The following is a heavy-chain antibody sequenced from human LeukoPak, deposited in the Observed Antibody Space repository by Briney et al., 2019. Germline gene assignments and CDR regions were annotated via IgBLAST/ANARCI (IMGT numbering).Heavy chain of an antibody. Sequence: GASVKVSCKASGYTFTDYYMHWVRQAPGQGLEWMGWINPNSGGTNYAQKFQGRVTMTRDTSISTAYMELSRLRSDDTAVYYCARDLLVLRYFDWVAAYYYGMDVWGQGTTVTVSS. CDR3: ARDLLVLRYFDWVAAYYYGMDV. CDR1: GYTFTDYY. J-gene: IGHJ6*02. V-gene: IGHV1-2*02. CDR2: INPNSGGT. D-gene: IGHD3-9*01.